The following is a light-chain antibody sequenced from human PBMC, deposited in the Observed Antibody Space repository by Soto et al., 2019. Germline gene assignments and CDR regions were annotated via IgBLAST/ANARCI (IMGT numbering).Light chain of an antibody. CDR2: KAT. V-gene: IGKV1-5*03. Sequence: DIQMTQSPSIVSASVGDRVTITCRASQRIDTWLAWYQQKPGTAPKLLIYKATTLQSGVPSRFSGSGSGTEFTLAISSLEPYDFASYWCQEYETFSPWTFGQGAKVEVK. CDR1: QRIDTW. CDR3: QEYETFSPWT. J-gene: IGKJ1*01.